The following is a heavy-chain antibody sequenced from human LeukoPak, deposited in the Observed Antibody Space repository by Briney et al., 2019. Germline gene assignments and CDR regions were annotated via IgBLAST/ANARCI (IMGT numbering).Heavy chain of an antibody. CDR3: TTGTTGYYFDY. V-gene: IGHV1-69*13. Sequence: SVKVYCKASGGTYSSYAISWVRQAPGQGLEWMGGIIPIFGTANYAQKFQGRVTITAGESTSTAYMELSSLRSEDTAVYYCTTGTTGYYFDYWGQGTLVTVSS. J-gene: IGHJ4*02. CDR2: IIPIFGTA. CDR1: GGTYSSYA. D-gene: IGHD1-1*01.